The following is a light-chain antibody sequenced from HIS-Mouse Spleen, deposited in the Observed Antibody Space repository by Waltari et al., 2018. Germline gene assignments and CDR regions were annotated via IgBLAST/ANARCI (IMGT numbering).Light chain of an antibody. CDR3: SSYTSSSTYV. CDR2: AVS. Sequence: QSALTQPASASGSPGQSITISCTGTSSDVGGYNYVSGYQQHPGKAPKLMIYAVSNRPSGVSNRFSGSKSGNTASLTISGLQAEDEADYYCSSYTSSSTYVFGTGTKVTVL. J-gene: IGLJ1*01. V-gene: IGLV2-14*03. CDR1: SSDVGGYNY.